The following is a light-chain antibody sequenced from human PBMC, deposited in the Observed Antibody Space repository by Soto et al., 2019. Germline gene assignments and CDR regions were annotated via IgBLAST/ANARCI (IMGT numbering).Light chain of an antibody. Sequence: DIQMTESPSTLSASVGDRVTITCRASQSISWWLAWYQQKPGKAPKLLIYDASSLASGVPSRFSGSGSGTEFTLTISSLQPDDFAVYYCQQYNTYWTFGRGTKVDI. J-gene: IGKJ1*01. V-gene: IGKV1-5*01. CDR2: DAS. CDR1: QSISWW. CDR3: QQYNTYWT.